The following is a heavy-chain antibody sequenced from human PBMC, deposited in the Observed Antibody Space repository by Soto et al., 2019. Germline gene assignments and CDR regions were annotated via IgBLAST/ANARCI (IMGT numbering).Heavy chain of an antibody. J-gene: IGHJ6*02. D-gene: IGHD6-6*01. V-gene: IGHV6-1*01. Sequence: SQTLSLTCAISGDSVSSNSAAWNWIRQSPSRGLEWLGRTYYRSKWYNDYAVSVKSRITINPDTSKNQFSLQLNSVTPEDTAVYYCARGTYSSSSGRYYYYGMDVWGQGTTVTVS. CDR1: GDSVSSNSAA. CDR3: ARGTYSSSSGRYYYYGMDV. CDR2: TYYRSKWYN.